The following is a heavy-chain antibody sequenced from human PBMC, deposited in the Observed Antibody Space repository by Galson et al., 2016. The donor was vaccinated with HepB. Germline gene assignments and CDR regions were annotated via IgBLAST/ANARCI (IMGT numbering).Heavy chain of an antibody. CDR3: AKGTGNFYTDYFDY. CDR1: GFSISNYA. J-gene: IGHJ4*02. CDR2: IRDCGAGT. Sequence: SLRLSCAVSGFSISNYAMNWVRQAPGKGLEWVSTIRDCGAGTYYADSVKGRFTVSRDNSKNTFYLQMSSLRDDDSAIYYCAKGTGNFYTDYFDYWGQGTLVTVSS. D-gene: IGHD1-14*01. V-gene: IGHV3-23*01.